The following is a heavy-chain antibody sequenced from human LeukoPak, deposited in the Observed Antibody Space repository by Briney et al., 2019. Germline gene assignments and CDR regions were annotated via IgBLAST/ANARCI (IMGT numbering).Heavy chain of an antibody. Sequence: GGSLRLSCAASGFTFSSYWMHWVRQAPGKWLVWVSRINTDGSSTSYADSVKGRFTISRDNAKNTLYLQMNSLRAEDTAVYYCAKEEYSSRKGGFDYWGQGTLVTVSS. CDR1: GFTFSSYW. CDR2: INTDGSST. J-gene: IGHJ4*02. CDR3: AKEEYSSRKGGFDY. V-gene: IGHV3-74*01. D-gene: IGHD6-13*01.